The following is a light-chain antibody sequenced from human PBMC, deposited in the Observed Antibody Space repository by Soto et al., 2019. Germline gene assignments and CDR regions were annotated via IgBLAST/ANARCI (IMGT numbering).Light chain of an antibody. CDR2: GAS. CDR1: QSVISSY. V-gene: IGKV3-20*01. CDR3: QQSYSTPDT. J-gene: IGKJ2*01. Sequence: EIVLTQSPGTLSLSPGERATLSCRASQSVISSYLAWYQQKPGQAPSLLIFGASTRAAGIPARFSGSGSGTEFTLTISSLQPEDFGTYYCQQSYSTPDTFGQGTKVDIK.